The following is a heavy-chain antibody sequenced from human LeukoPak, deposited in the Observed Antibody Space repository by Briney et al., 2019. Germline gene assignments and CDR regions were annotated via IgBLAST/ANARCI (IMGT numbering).Heavy chain of an antibody. CDR1: GFTFSSYA. V-gene: IGHV3-23*01. CDR2: ISGSGGST. CDR3: ASQYSSTPSSDY. D-gene: IGHD6-13*01. J-gene: IGHJ4*02. Sequence: GGSLRLSCAASGFTFSSYAMSWVRQAPGKGLEWVSAISGSGGSTYYADSVKGRFTISRDNAKNSLYLQMNSLRAEDTAVYYCASQYSSTPSSDYWGQGTLVTVSS.